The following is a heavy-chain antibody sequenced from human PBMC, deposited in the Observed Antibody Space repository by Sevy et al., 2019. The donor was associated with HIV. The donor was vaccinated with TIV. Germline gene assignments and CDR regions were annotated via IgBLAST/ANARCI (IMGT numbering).Heavy chain of an antibody. CDR3: TTHDIMVRGADYYYYGMDV. V-gene: IGHV3-49*03. J-gene: IGHJ6*02. Sequence: GESLKISCTASGFTFGDNAMSWFHQAPGKGLEWVGFIRSKAYGGTTKYAASVKGRFTISRDDSKSIAYLQMNSLKTEDTAVYYCTTHDIMVRGADYYYYGMDVWGQGTTVTVSS. CDR1: GFTFGDNA. D-gene: IGHD3-10*01. CDR2: IRSKAYGGTT.